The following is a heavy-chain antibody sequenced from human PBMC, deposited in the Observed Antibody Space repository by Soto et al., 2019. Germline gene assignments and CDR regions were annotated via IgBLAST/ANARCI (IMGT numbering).Heavy chain of an antibody. D-gene: IGHD3-9*01. CDR1: GGTFSSYT. Sequence: SVKVSCKASGGTFSSYTISWVRQAPGQGLEWMGRIIPILGIANYAQKFQGRVTITADKSTSTAYMELSSLRSEDTAVYYCVRFWPPPYSDALTDYTDAFDYWGQGTLVTVSS. J-gene: IGHJ4*02. V-gene: IGHV1-69*02. CDR2: IIPILGIA. CDR3: VRFWPPPYSDALTDYTDAFDY.